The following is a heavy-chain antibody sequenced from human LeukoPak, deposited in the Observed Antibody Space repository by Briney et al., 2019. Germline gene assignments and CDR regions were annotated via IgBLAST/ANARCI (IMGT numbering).Heavy chain of an antibody. CDR3: ARFCRGGDCYSRSFDY. J-gene: IGHJ4*02. CDR2: IYYSGST. V-gene: IGHV4-31*03. CDR1: GGSISSGGYY. Sequence: SETLSLTCTVSGGSISSGGYYWSWIRQHPGKGLEWIGYIYYSGSTYYNPSLKSRVTISVDTSKNQFSLKLSSVTAADTAVYYCARFCRGGDCYSRSFDYWGQGTLVTVSS. D-gene: IGHD2-21*02.